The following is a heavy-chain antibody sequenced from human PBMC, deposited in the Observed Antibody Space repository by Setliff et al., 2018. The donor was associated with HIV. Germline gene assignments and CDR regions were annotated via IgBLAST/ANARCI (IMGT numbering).Heavy chain of an antibody. J-gene: IGHJ4*02. CDR3: GKDRTDVAATIANY. D-gene: IGHD5-12*01. CDR2: IRYDGIIE. Sequence: PGGSLRLSCAASGFTFSNSGIHWVRQAPGKGLEWVASIRYDGIIEHYRDSVRGRFTISRDNSKNTVYLQMNSLRAEDTAVYYCGKDRTDVAATIANYWGQGTLVTVSS. V-gene: IGHV3-30*02. CDR1: GFTFSNSG.